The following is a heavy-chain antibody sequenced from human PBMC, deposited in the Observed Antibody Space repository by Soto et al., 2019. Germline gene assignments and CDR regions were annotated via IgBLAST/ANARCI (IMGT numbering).Heavy chain of an antibody. J-gene: IGHJ4*02. CDR2: ISSSSSTI. V-gene: IGHV3-48*01. CDR1: GFTFSRYG. Sequence: GGSLRLSCAASGFTFSRYGIHWVRQAPGKGLEWVSYISSSSSTIYYADSVKGRFTISRDNAKNSLYLQMNSLRAEDTAVYYCARDLPLDCWGQGTLVTVSS. CDR3: ARDLPLDC.